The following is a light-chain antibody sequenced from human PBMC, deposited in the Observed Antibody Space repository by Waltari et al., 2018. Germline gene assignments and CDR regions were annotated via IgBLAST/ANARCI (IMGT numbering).Light chain of an antibody. CDR1: NNDVGAYTY. V-gene: IGLV2-14*01. J-gene: IGLJ2*01. CDR3: SSYTTTNTVV. Sequence: QSALTQPASVSGSPGQSITTSCTVSNNDVGAYTYVSWYQQHPGKAPKLIIYEVNNRPSGISNRFSGSHSGNTASLTISGLQADDEAYYHCSSYTTTNTVVFGGGTTLTVL. CDR2: EVN.